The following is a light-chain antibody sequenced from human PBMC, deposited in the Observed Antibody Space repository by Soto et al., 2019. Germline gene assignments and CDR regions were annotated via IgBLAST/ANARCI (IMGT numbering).Light chain of an antibody. V-gene: IGKV3-11*01. CDR3: QQRDSWPIT. J-gene: IGKJ5*01. Sequence: EIVFTQSPASQSLSPGDRAPLSCXASQSVDSYLVWYQQKPGQATRLLIFGASNRATGIPARFSGSGAGTDFTLTINSLEPDDFAVYYCQQRDSWPITFGQGTRLEIK. CDR1: QSVDSY. CDR2: GAS.